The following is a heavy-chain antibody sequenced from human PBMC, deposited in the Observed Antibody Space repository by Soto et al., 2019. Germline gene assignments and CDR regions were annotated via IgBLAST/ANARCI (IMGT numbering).Heavy chain of an antibody. CDR2: IGYDGSNK. Sequence: QVQLVESGGGVVQPGRSLRLSCAASGFTFSSYGMHWVRQAPGKGLEWVAVIGYDGSNKYYADSVKGRFTISRDNSKNTLYLQMNSLRAEDTAVYYCARANGSIDYWGQGTLVTVSS. D-gene: IGHD2-8*01. CDR3: ARANGSIDY. V-gene: IGHV3-33*01. CDR1: GFTFSSYG. J-gene: IGHJ4*02.